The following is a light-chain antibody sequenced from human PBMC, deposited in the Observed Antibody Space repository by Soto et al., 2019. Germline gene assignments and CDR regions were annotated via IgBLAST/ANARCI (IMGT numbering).Light chain of an antibody. J-gene: IGLJ1*01. CDR1: KNDIGVYDW. Sequence: QSWLTQPPSASVSPGQSVTVSCTGTKNDIGVYDWVSWYQHHPGKAPRLIIYEVVQRPSGVPDRFSGSKSGNTASLTVSGLQAADEADYFCKSYAGSNTYVFGSGTKVTVL. CDR3: KSYAGSNTYV. CDR2: EVV. V-gene: IGLV2-8*01.